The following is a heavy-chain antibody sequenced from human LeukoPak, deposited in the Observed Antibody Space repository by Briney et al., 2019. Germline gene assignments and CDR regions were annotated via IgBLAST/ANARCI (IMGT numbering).Heavy chain of an antibody. Sequence: ASVKVSCKALGYTFTDYYMHWVRQAPGQGLEWMGWINGNSGDTKYAQKFQGRVTMTRDTSISTAYMELSRLRSDDTAVYYCARAVRYNWNFDYWGQGTLVTVSS. J-gene: IGHJ4*02. CDR2: INGNSGDT. V-gene: IGHV1-2*02. CDR3: ARAVRYNWNFDY. CDR1: GYTFTDYY. D-gene: IGHD1-20*01.